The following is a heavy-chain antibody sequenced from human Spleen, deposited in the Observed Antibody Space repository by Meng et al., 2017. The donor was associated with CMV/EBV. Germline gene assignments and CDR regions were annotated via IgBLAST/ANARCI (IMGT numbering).Heavy chain of an antibody. J-gene: IGHJ4*02. V-gene: IGHV3-73*01. CDR3: ARGYCRGASCYTLLDF. CDR2: IRSKANDYAT. CDR1: GFTFSNAW. Sequence: GGSLRLSCAASGFTFSNAWMSWVRQAPGKGLEWVGRIRSKANDYATEYGASVTGRFTISRDDSKDTAYLQMNSLKTEDAAVYYCARGYCRGASCYTLLDFWGQGTLVTVSS. D-gene: IGHD2-2*02.